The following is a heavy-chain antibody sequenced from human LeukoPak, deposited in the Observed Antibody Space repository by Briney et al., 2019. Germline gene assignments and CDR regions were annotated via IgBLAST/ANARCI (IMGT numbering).Heavy chain of an antibody. V-gene: IGHV4-59*01. CDR2: IYYSGST. CDR1: GGSISSYY. CDR3: ARGDMVRGVDGLRFDP. J-gene: IGHJ5*02. D-gene: IGHD3-10*01. Sequence: SETLSLTCTVSGGSISSYYWSWIRQPPGKGLGWIGYIYYSGSTNYNPSLKSRVTISVDTSKNQFSLKLSSVTAADTAVYYCARGDMVRGVDGLRFDPWGQGTLVTVSS.